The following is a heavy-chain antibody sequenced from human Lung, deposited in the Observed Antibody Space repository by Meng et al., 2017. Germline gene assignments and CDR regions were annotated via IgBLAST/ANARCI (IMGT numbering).Heavy chain of an antibody. V-gene: IGHV4-34*01. J-gene: IGHJ4*02. CDR3: ARGPTTMAHDFDY. Sequence: QVHLQQRGAGLLQPSDTLSLTCVFSGASFSDYYWSWIRQPPGKGLDWIGEINHSGSTNYNPSLESRATISVDTSQNNLSLKLSSVTAADSAVYYCARGPTTMAHDFDYWGQGTLVTVSS. D-gene: IGHD4-11*01. CDR2: INHSGST. CDR1: GASFSDYY.